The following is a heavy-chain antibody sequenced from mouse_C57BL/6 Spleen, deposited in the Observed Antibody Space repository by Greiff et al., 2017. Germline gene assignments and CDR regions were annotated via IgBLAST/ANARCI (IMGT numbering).Heavy chain of an antibody. CDR1: GYTFTSYW. J-gene: IGHJ2*01. V-gene: IGHV1-64*01. CDR3: AREGYGSGFDY. Sequence: VQLQQPGAELVKPGASVKLSCKASGYTFTSYWMHWVKQRPGQGLEWIGMIHPNSGSTNYNEKFKSKATLTVDKSSSTAYMHLSRLTSEDSAVYYCAREGYGSGFDYGGNGPTLTVAS. D-gene: IGHD1-1*01. CDR2: IHPNSGST.